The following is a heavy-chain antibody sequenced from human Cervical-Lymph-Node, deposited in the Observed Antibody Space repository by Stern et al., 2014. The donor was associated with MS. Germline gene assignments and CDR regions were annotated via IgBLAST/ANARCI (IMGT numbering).Heavy chain of an antibody. CDR1: GYTLSSHW. D-gene: IGHD2-21*01. CDR2: VNPIASDA. CDR3: ARHRTPRVVVNPSDY. V-gene: IGHV5-51*01. Sequence: EVQLVESGAEVKKPGESLKISCKGSGYTLSSHWIAWVRQTPGKGLECMGVVNPIASDARYNPSFRGQVTISAVTSTSTAYLQWNSLRASDTALYFCARHRTPRVVVNPSDYWGQGTLVTVSS. J-gene: IGHJ4*02.